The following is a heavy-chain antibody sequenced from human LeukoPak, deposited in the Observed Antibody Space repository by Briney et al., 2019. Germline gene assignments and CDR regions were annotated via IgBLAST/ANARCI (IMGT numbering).Heavy chain of an antibody. D-gene: IGHD1-1*01. V-gene: IGHV3-30*02. CDR2: IRYDGGDK. CDR1: GFIFSSYG. CDR3: AKSASVWNDAQLFDY. Sequence: GGSLRLSCAASGFIFSSYGMHWVRQAPGKGLEWVAFIRYDGGDKYSADSVKGRFTISRDNSKSTLYLQMNSLRAEDTAMYYCAKSASVWNDAQLFDYWGQGTLVTVST. J-gene: IGHJ4*02.